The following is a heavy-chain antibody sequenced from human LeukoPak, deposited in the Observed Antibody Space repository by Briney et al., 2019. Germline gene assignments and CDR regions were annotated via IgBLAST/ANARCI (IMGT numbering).Heavy chain of an antibody. J-gene: IGHJ6*04. D-gene: IGHD3-10*01. Sequence: SVKVSCKASGGTFSSYAISWVRQAPGQGLEWMGGIIPIFGTANYAQKFQGRVTITADKSTSTAYMELSSLRSEDTAVYYCARDAYGSGSYGGLYGMDVWGKGTTVTVSS. CDR2: IIPIFGTA. CDR1: GGTFSSYA. V-gene: IGHV1-69*06. CDR3: ARDAYGSGSYGGLYGMDV.